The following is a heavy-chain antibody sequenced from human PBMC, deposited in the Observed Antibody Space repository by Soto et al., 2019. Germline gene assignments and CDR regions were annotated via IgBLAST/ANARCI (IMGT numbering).Heavy chain of an antibody. Sequence: QLQLQESGSGLVKPSQTLSLTCAVSGGSISSGGYSWSWIRQPPGKGLVWIGYIYHSVSTYYNPSLKSRVTVSVDRSTNHFSLKLSSLTAADTAVYYCARVPTPWGQGTLVTVSS. CDR1: GGSISSGGYS. CDR2: IYHSVST. V-gene: IGHV4-30-2*01. J-gene: IGHJ5*02. CDR3: ARVPTP.